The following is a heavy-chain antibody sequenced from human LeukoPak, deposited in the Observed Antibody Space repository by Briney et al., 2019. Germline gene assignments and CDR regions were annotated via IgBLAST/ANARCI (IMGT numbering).Heavy chain of an antibody. Sequence: RASVKVSCKASGYTFASYYMHWVQQAPGQGLEWMGIINPSGGSTSYAQKFQGRVTMTRDTSTSTVYMELSSLRSEDTAVYYCARPRDGYNYFDYWGQGILVTVSS. CDR2: INPSGGST. CDR1: GYTFASYY. CDR3: ARPRDGYNYFDY. D-gene: IGHD5-24*01. J-gene: IGHJ4*02. V-gene: IGHV1-46*01.